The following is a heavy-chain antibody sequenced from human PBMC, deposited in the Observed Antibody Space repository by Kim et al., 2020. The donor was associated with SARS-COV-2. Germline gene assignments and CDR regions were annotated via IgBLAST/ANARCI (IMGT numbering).Heavy chain of an antibody. V-gene: IGHV4-4*08. J-gene: IGHJ4*02. CDR3: ARYGPLPNQWSHWGFDY. CDR1: RGSVTPFY. Sequence: SETLSLTCTVSRGSVTPFYWSWIRQPPGKGLEWIGYVHHGGSTTYNPTLKSRLTISVDPSRNQFSLRLNSVTAADTAVYYCARYGPLPNQWSHWGFDYWGQGPLVTVSS. D-gene: IGHD2-8*01. CDR2: VHHGGST.